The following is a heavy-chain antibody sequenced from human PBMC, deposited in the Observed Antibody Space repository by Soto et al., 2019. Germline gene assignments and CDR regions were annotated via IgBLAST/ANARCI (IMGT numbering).Heavy chain of an antibody. CDR1: GYSFTSNW. CDR3: ARPPSGTTTFFDS. CDR2: IYPSDSDT. D-gene: IGHD1-7*01. J-gene: IGHJ4*02. V-gene: IGHV5-51*01. Sequence: PGXSLKISCKGSGYSFTSNWIGWVRQMPGKGLEWMGIIYPSDSDTRYSPSFQGQVTISADKSISTAYLQWSSLKASDTAMYYCARPPSGTTTFFDSWGQGTLVTVSS.